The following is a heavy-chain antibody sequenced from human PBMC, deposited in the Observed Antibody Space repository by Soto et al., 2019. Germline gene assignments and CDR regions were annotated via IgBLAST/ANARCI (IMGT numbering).Heavy chain of an antibody. J-gene: IGHJ4*02. CDR1: AGSISSSSYY. D-gene: IGHD3-16*01. CDR2: IYYSGST. CDR3: AGHYYDYIWGSYTLPDY. V-gene: IGHV4-39*01. Sequence: PSETLSLTCTVSAGSISSSSYYWGWIRQPPGKGLEWIGSIYYSGSTYYNPSLKSRVTISVDTSKNQFSLKLSSVTAADTAVYYCAGHYYDYIWGSYTLPDYWGQGTLVTVSS.